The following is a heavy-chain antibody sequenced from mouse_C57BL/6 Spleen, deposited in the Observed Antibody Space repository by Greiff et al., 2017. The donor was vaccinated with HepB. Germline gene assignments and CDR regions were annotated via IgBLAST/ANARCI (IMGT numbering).Heavy chain of an antibody. Sequence: VQLQQPGTELVKPGASVKLSCKASGYTFTSYWMHWVKQRPGQGLEWIGNINPSNGGTKYNEKFKSKATLTVDKSSSTAYMQLSSLTSEDSAVYYCARSVHYGYYLFAYWGQGTLVTVST. V-gene: IGHV1-53*01. CDR1: GYTFTSYW. CDR3: ARSVHYGYYLFAY. J-gene: IGHJ3*01. CDR2: INPSNGGT. D-gene: IGHD2-3*01.